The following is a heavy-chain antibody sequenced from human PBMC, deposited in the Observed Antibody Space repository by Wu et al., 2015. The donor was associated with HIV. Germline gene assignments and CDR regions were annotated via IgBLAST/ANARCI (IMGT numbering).Heavy chain of an antibody. CDR3: ARDPGNSFGELRWVRAGNYYYYGMDV. CDR1: GGTFSSYA. V-gene: IGHV1-69*05. Sequence: QVQLVQSGAEVKKPGSSVKVSCKASGGTFSSYAISWVRQAPGQGLEWMGGIIPIFGTANYAQKFQGRVTITTDESTSTAYMELSSLRSEDTAVYYCARDPGNSFGELRWVRAGNYYYYGMDVWGQGTTVTVSS. J-gene: IGHJ6*02. CDR2: IIPIFGTA. D-gene: IGHD3-10*01.